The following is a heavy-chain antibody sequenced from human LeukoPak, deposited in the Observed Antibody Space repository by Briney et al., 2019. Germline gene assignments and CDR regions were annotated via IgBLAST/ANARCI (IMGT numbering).Heavy chain of an antibody. CDR3: ARYHYGDYDY. CDR1: GFTVSSNY. CDR2: TYSGGST. D-gene: IGHD4-17*01. V-gene: IGHV3-53*01. J-gene: IGHJ4*02. Sequence: GGSLRLSCAASGFTVSSNYMSWVRQAPGKGLEWVSVTYSGGSTYYADSVKGRFTISRDNSKNTLYLQMNSLRAEDTAVYYCARYHYGDYDYWGQGTLVTVSS.